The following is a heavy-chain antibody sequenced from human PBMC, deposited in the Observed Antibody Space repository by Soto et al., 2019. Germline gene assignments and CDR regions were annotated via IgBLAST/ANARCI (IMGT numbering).Heavy chain of an antibody. V-gene: IGHV4-59*01. CDR3: ARDDTTGLFDF. J-gene: IGHJ4*02. Sequence: WTWIRQSPGKGLEWIGQISHTGRTKYNPSLESRVTISVDTSRKQFSLKLSSVTAADTALYYFARDDTTGLFDFWGQGTLVTVSS. CDR2: ISHTGRT. D-gene: IGHD4-17*01.